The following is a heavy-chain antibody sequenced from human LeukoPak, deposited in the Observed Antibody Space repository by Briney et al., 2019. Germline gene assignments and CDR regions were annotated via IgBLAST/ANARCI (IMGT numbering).Heavy chain of an antibody. V-gene: IGHV1-69*06. D-gene: IGHD6-13*01. Sequence: SVKVSCKASGGTFSSYAISWVRQAPGQGLEWMGGIIPIFGTANYAQKFQGRVTITADKSTSTAYMELSSLRSEDTAVYYCAREWWSSRPDAFDIWGQGTMVTVSS. CDR3: AREWWSSRPDAFDI. CDR2: IIPIFGTA. CDR1: GGTFSSYA. J-gene: IGHJ3*02.